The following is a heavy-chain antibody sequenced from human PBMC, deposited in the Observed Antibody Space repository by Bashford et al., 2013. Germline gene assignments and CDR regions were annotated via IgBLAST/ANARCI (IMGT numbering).Heavy chain of an antibody. D-gene: IGHD6-13*01. CDR2: ISGSGGSS. CDR3: VKGLAATGFFGP. Sequence: VRQAPGKGLEWVSGISGSGGSSYNADSVKGRFTISRDNFKNTLYLQMNSLRAEDTAVYYCVKGLAATGFFGPWGQGTLVTVSS. J-gene: IGHJ5*01. V-gene: IGHV3-23*01.